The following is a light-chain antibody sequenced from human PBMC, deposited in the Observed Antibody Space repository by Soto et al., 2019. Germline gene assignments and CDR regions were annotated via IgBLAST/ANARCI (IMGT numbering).Light chain of an antibody. V-gene: IGLV2-14*01. Sequence: QSALTQPASVSGSPGQSITISCTGTSSDVGAYNSVSWYQQHPGKAPKLMIYEVSNRPSGVSNRFSGSKSGNTASLTISGLQSEDEADYYCSSYTSSSPLVVFGGGTKLTVL. J-gene: IGLJ2*01. CDR1: SSDVGAYNS. CDR2: EVS. CDR3: SSYTSSSPLVV.